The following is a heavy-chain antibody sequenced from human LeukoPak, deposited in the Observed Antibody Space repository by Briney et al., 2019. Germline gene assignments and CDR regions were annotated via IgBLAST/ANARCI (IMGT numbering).Heavy chain of an antibody. V-gene: IGHV5-51*01. D-gene: IGHD3-10*01. CDR2: IYPCYSDL. Sequence: GESLKISCKGSGYRLISYWVAWVRPMPGKGLEWMGIIYPCYSDLRYDASFQGQVTISADKSISTAYLQWSSLKASDTAMYYCAIQGNYYGSGSYYNTRNYFDYWGQGTLVTVSS. CDR1: GYRLISYW. J-gene: IGHJ4*02. CDR3: AIQGNYYGSGSYYNTRNYFDY.